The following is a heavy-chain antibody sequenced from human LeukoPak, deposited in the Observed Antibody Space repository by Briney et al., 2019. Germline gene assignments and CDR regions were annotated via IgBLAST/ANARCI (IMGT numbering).Heavy chain of an antibody. Sequence: GGSLRLSCAASGFTFSSYWMHWVRQAPGKGLVWVSRINTDGSSTSYVDSVKGRFTISRDNAKNTLYLQMNSLRAEDTAVYYCASGYSSGSGYYFDYWGQGTLVTVSS. D-gene: IGHD6-19*01. V-gene: IGHV3-74*01. CDR2: INTDGSST. J-gene: IGHJ4*02. CDR1: GFTFSSYW. CDR3: ASGYSSGSGYYFDY.